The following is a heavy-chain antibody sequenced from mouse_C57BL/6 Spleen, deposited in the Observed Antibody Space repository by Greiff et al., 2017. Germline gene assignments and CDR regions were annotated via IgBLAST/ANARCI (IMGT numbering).Heavy chain of an antibody. CDR1: GYSFTSYY. CDR2: IYPGSGNT. Sequence: QVQLQQSGPELVKPGASVKISCKASGYSFTSYYIHWVKQRPGQGLEWIGWIYPGSGNTKYNEKFKGKATLTADTSSSTAYMQLSSLTSEDSAVYYCARLDYYGSRTGYFDVWGTGTTVTVSS. D-gene: IGHD1-1*01. J-gene: IGHJ1*03. V-gene: IGHV1-66*01. CDR3: ARLDYYGSRTGYFDV.